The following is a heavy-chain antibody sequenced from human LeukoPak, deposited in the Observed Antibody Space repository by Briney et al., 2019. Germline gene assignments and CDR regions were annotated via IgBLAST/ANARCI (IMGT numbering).Heavy chain of an antibody. CDR3: ALTADYYDSSGYYPDY. CDR2: IKGDGSER. CDR1: GLTFSTYW. Sequence: GGSLRLSCAASGLTFSTYWMTWVRQVPGKGLEWVGNIKGDGSERYYLDSVKGRFTISRDNAKNSLYLQMNSLRAEDTAVYYCALTADYYDSSGYYPDYWGQGTLVTVSS. D-gene: IGHD3-22*01. V-gene: IGHV3-7*01. J-gene: IGHJ4*02.